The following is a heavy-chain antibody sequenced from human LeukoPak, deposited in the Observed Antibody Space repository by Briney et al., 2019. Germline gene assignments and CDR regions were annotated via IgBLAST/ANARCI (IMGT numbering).Heavy chain of an antibody. CDR3: ARGAPSSGWYRGYYYYGMYV. CDR2: INHSGST. V-gene: IGHV4-34*01. Sequence: SETLSLTCAVYGGSFSGYYWSWIRQPPGKGLEWIGEINHSGSTNYNPSLKSRVTISVDTSKNQFSLKLSSVTAADTAVYYCARGAPSSGWYRGYYYYGMYVWGQGTTVTVSS. J-gene: IGHJ6*02. CDR1: GGSFSGYY. D-gene: IGHD6-19*01.